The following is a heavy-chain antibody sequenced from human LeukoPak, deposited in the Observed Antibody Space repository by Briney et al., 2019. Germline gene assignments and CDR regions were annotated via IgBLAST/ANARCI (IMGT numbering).Heavy chain of an antibody. CDR3: AKSTVALDY. Sequence: AGGSLRLSCAASGFTFSSYDMYWVRQAPGKGLEWVAAISYDGSDKYYADPVKGRFTISRDNSKNTLYLQMSSLRPEDTAVYYCAKSTVALDYWGQGTLVTVSS. CDR1: GFTFSSYD. CDR2: ISYDGSDK. J-gene: IGHJ4*02. D-gene: IGHD4-23*01. V-gene: IGHV3-30*18.